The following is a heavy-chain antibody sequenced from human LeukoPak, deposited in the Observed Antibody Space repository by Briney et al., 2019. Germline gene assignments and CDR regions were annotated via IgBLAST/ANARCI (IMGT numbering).Heavy chain of an antibody. CDR1: GGTFSSYA. CDR3: ARDLNGGYDLDY. CDR2: IIPIFGTA. D-gene: IGHD5-12*01. J-gene: IGHJ4*02. V-gene: IGHV1-69*13. Sequence: SVKVSCKASGGTFSSYAISWVRQAPGQGLEWMGGIIPIFGTANYAQKFQGRVTITADESASTAYMELSSLRSEDTAVYYCARDLNGGYDLDYWGQGTLVTVSS.